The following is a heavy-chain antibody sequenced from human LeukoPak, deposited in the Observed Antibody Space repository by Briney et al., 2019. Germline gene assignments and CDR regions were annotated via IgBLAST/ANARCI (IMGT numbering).Heavy chain of an antibody. V-gene: IGHV3-30*04. J-gene: IGHJ4*02. D-gene: IGHD2-15*01. CDR1: GFTFSSYA. Sequence: GRSLRLSCAASGFTFSSYAMHWVRQAPGKGLEWVAVISYDGSNKYCADSVKGRFTISRDNYKNTLYLQMNSLRAEDTAVYYCARIGYCSGGSCLHQTDYWGQGTLVTVSS. CDR2: ISYDGSNK. CDR3: ARIGYCSGGSCLHQTDY.